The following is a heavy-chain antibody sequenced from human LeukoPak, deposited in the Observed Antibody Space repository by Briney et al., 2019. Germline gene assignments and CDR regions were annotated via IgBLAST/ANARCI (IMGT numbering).Heavy chain of an antibody. V-gene: IGHV4-31*03. CDR2: IYYIGST. D-gene: IGHD3-9*01. CDR1: GGSITSGGYY. Sequence: SETLSLTCSVSGGSITSGGYYWTWIRQHPGKGLEWIGYIYYIGSTFHNPSLKSRVSMSVDTSKNQFSLNLSSVTAADTAVYFCARGAEDVLTGDDDFYFDNWGQGSLVTVSS. J-gene: IGHJ4*02. CDR3: ARGAEDVLTGDDDFYFDN.